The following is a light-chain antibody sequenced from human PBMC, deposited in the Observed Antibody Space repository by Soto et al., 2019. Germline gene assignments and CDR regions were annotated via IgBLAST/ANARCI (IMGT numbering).Light chain of an antibody. CDR3: QQYGSSPIT. J-gene: IGKJ5*01. Sequence: EIVMTQSPATLSVSPGGRATLSCRASQSISDTLAWYQQKPGQAPRLLIHGASTRATGFPARFSGSGSGTDFTLTISRLEPEDFAVYYCQQYGSSPITFGQGTRLEIK. V-gene: IGKV3-15*01. CDR1: QSISDT. CDR2: GAS.